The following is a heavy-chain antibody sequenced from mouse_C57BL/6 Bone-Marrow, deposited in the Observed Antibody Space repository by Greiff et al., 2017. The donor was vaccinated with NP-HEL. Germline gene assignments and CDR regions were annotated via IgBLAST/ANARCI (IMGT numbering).Heavy chain of an antibody. D-gene: IGHD1-1*01. J-gene: IGHJ2*01. V-gene: IGHV1-19*01. CDR2: INPYNGGT. Sequence: VQLQQSGPVLVKPGASVKMSCKASGYTFTDYYMNWVKQSHGKSLEWIGVINPYNGGTSYNQKFKGKATLTVDKSASTAYMERNSLTSEDSAVYYCASEGSIDYWGQGTTLTVSS. CDR3: ASEGSIDY. CDR1: GYTFTDYY.